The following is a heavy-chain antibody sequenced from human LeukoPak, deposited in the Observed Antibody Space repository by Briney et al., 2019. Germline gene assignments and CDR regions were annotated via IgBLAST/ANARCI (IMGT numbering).Heavy chain of an antibody. CDR1: GYSFTNYW. Sequence: GESLKISCKGSGYSFTNYWIGWVRQMPGKGLEWMGIIYPGDSDTKHSPSFQGQVTISADKSITTTYLQWSSLQASDTAMYYCVGDFGSESGVGYWGQGTLVTV. D-gene: IGHD3-16*01. V-gene: IGHV5-51*01. J-gene: IGHJ4*02. CDR2: IYPGDSDT. CDR3: VGDFGSESGVGY.